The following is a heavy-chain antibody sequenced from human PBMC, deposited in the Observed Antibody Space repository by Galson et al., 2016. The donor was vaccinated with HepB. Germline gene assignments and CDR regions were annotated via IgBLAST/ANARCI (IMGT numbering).Heavy chain of an antibody. D-gene: IGHD3-10*01. Sequence: SVKVSCKASGYSFTGYFLNWVRQAPGQGLEWMGWIGPGSGDPKYAQKFQGRVTITRDRSISTVTMELNRLRSDDTAGYYCARSTGFGIRIDYWGQGTQVTVSS. CDR3: ARSTGFGIRIDY. J-gene: IGHJ4*02. CDR2: IGPGSGDP. CDR1: GYSFTGYF. V-gene: IGHV1-2*02.